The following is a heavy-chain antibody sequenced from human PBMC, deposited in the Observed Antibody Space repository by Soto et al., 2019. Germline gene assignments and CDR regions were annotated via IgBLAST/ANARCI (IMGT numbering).Heavy chain of an antibody. J-gene: IGHJ5*02. D-gene: IGHD1-7*01. Sequence: EVQLVESGGGLVKPGGSLRLSCAASGFTFSSYSMNWVRQAPGKGLEWVSSISSSSSYIYYADSVKGRFTISRDNAKNSLYLQMNSLRAEDSAVYYCAREANYPNWFDPWGQGTLVTVSS. CDR2: ISSSSSYI. CDR1: GFTFSSYS. CDR3: AREANYPNWFDP. V-gene: IGHV3-21*01.